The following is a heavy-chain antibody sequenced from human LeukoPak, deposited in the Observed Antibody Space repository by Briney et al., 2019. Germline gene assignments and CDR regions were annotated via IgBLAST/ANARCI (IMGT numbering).Heavy chain of an antibody. J-gene: IGHJ5*02. D-gene: IGHD2-2*01. V-gene: IGHV1-69*13. CDR2: IIPILGTA. CDR3: ARVTGGYCSSTSCSNP. Sequence: ASVKVSCKASGGTFSSYAISWVRQAPGQGLEWMGGIIPILGTANYAQKFQGRVTITADESTSTAYMELSSLRSEDTAVYYCARVTGGYCSSTSCSNPWGQGTLVTVSS. CDR1: GGTFSSYA.